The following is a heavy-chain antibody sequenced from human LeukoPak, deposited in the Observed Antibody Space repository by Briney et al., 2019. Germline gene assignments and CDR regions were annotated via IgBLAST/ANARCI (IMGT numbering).Heavy chain of an antibody. CDR3: AKAGYDSSGYGLDAFDI. D-gene: IGHD3-22*01. J-gene: IGHJ3*02. CDR1: GFTFSSYG. CDR2: IWYDGSNK. Sequence: PGGSLRLSCAASGFTFSSYGMHWVRQAPGKGLEWVAFIWYDGSNKYYADSVKGRFTISRDNSKNTLYLQMNSLRAEDTAVYYCAKAGYDSSGYGLDAFDIWGQGTMVTVSS. V-gene: IGHV3-30*02.